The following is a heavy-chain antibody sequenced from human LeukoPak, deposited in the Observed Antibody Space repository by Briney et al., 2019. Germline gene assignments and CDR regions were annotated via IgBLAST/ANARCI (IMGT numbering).Heavy chain of an antibody. D-gene: IGHD1-26*01. V-gene: IGHV3-7*01. CDR3: ARRIGGSEAS. Sequence: GGSLRLSCVASGFILSNYWMGWVRQAPGKGLECVANIKQDGSEKHYVDSVKGRFTISRDNAKNSLYLQMNSLRGEDTAVYYCARRIGGSEASWGQGTLVTVSS. CDR2: IKQDGSEK. J-gene: IGHJ5*02. CDR1: GFILSNYW.